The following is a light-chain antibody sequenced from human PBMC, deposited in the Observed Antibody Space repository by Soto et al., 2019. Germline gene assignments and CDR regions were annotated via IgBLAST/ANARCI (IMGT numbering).Light chain of an antibody. CDR3: QQYSPDSHT. Sequence: DIQMTQSPPTQSASVGDRVTITCRASQPNSIWVAWYQQRPGKAPKVMIYDASVLERGVPSRFSGSGSGTEFTLIISSLQPDDFATYYCQQYSPDSHTFGQGTKVEIK. J-gene: IGKJ1*01. V-gene: IGKV1-5*01. CDR1: QPNSIW. CDR2: DAS.